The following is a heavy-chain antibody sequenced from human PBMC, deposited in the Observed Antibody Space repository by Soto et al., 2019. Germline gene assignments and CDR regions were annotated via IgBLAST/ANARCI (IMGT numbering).Heavy chain of an antibody. CDR3: ARERPKDIVVVPAAINWYFDL. CDR1: GGTFSSYT. CDR2: IIPILGIA. Sequence: SVKVSCKASGGTFSSYTISWVRQAPGHGLEWMGRIIPILGIANYAQKFQGRVTITADKSTSTAYMELSSLRSEDTAVYYCARERPKDIVVVPAAINWYFDLWGRGTLVTVSS. V-gene: IGHV1-69*04. J-gene: IGHJ2*01. D-gene: IGHD2-2*01.